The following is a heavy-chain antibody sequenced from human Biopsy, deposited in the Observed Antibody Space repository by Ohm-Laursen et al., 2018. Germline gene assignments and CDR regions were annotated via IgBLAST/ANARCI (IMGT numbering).Heavy chain of an antibody. D-gene: IGHD2-15*01. V-gene: IGHV1-2*02. J-gene: IGHJ4*02. Sequence: ASVKVSCKASGYTFSLYHIHWVRQAPGQGLEWMGWIDPDSGRTGLGQNFQGRVTMTSDTSTGTAYLELTRLRSDDTAVYYCARDPYCSGGNCYSPLDHWGQGTLVTVSA. CDR2: IDPDSGRT. CDR1: GYTFSLYH. CDR3: ARDPYCSGGNCYSPLDH.